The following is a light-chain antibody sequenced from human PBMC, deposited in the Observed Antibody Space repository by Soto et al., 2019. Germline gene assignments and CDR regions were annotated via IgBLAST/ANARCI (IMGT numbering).Light chain of an antibody. J-gene: IGKJ5*01. CDR2: DVS. Sequence: EIILTQSPATLSLSPGERATLSCTASQSVAPYLLWYQQKPGQAPRLLIYDVSKRATGIPARFSGTGSGSDFTLTISSLEHEDSEVYFCQQRNVWPPITFGQGTPLEIK. CDR3: QQRNVWPPIT. CDR1: QSVAPY. V-gene: IGKV3-11*01.